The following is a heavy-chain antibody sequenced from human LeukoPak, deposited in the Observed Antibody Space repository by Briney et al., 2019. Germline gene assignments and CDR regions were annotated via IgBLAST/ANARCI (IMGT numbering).Heavy chain of an antibody. J-gene: IGHJ6*02. CDR2: ISAYNGNT. D-gene: IGHD4-17*01. V-gene: IGHV1-18*01. Sequence: ASVKVSYKASGYTFTSYGISWVRQAPGQGLEWMGWISAYNGNTNYAQKLQGRVTMTTDTSTSTAYMELRSLRSDDTAVYYCARDHRGDYALYYYYYGMDVWGQGTTVTVSS. CDR1: GYTFTSYG. CDR3: ARDHRGDYALYYYYYGMDV.